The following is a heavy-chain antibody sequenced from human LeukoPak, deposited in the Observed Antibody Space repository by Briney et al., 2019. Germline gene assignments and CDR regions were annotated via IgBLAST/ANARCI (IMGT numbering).Heavy chain of an antibody. CDR3: AREGSSWNYFDY. J-gene: IGHJ4*02. CDR1: GFTFSSYA. Sequence: GGSLRLSCAASGFTFSSYAMHWVRHAPGKGLEWVAVISYDGSNKYYADSVKGRFTISRDNSKNTLYLQMNSLRAEDTAVYYCAREGSSWNYFDYWGQGTLVTVSS. CDR2: ISYDGSNK. V-gene: IGHV3-30-3*01. D-gene: IGHD6-13*01.